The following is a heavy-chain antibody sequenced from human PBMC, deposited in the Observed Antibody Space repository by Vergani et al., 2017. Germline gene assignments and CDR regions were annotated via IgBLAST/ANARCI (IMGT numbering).Heavy chain of an antibody. CDR2: ISSNGGST. CDR3: VKGFIVATVHFDY. J-gene: IGHJ4*02. Sequence: EVQLVESGGGLVQPGGSLRLSCSASGFPFSSYAMHWVRQAPGKGLEYVSAISSNGGSTYYADSVKGRFTISRDNSKNTLYLQMSSLRAEDTAVYYCVKGFIVATVHFDYWGQGTLVTVSS. CDR1: GFPFSSYA. V-gene: IGHV3-64D*06. D-gene: IGHD5-12*01.